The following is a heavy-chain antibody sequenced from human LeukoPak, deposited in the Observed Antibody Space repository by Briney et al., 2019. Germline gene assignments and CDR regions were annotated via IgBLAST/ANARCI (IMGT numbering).Heavy chain of an antibody. V-gene: IGHV4-59*08. CDR3: ARRYSSGGGYLDY. CDR1: GGSIGTYH. D-gene: IGHD6-19*01. Sequence: SETLSLTCTVSGGSIGTYHWTWIRQPPGKRLEWIGYIHYSGNTNYNPSLQSRVTISVDTSKNQFSLKLSSVTAADTAVYYCARRYSSGGGYLDYWGQGTLVTVSS. CDR2: IHYSGNT. J-gene: IGHJ4*02.